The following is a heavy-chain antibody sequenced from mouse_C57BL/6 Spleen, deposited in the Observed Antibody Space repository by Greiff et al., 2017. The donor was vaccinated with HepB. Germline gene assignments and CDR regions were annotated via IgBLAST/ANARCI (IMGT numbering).Heavy chain of an antibody. J-gene: IGHJ2*01. CDR1: GCTCAGYA. CDR2: FYPGSGST. CDR3: ARHEDPNWAYFDY. Sequence: GERERDGGGWWRAGAAVKLCVGVGGCTCAGYAVDGLEQRSGQGLEWIGWFYPGSGSTKYNEKFKDKATLTADKSSSTVYMELSRLTSEDSAVYFCARHEDPNWAYFDYWGQGTTLTVSS. D-gene: IGHD4-1*02. V-gene: IGHV1-62-2*01.